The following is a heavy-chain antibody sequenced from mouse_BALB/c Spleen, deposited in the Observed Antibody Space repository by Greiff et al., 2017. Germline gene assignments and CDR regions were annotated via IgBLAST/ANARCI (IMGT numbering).Heavy chain of an antibody. V-gene: IGHV8-12*01. D-gene: IGHD2-4*01. J-gene: IGHJ1*01. Sequence: QVTLKVSGPGILQPSQTLSLTCSFSGFSLSTSGMGVSWIRQPSGKGLEWLAHIYWDDDKRYNPSLKSRLTISKDTSSNQVFLKITSVDTADTATYYCARRAGVYYDLWYFDVWGAGTTVTVSS. CDR3: ARRAGVYYDLWYFDV. CDR1: GFSLSTSGMG. CDR2: IYWDDDK.